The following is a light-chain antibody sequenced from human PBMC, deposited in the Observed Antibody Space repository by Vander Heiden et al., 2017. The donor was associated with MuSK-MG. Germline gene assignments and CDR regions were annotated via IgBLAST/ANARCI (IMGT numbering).Light chain of an antibody. J-gene: IGLJ1*01. CDR2: DDS. Sequence: SYVLTQPPSVSVAPGQTARSTCGGNNIGSKSVHWYQQKPGQAPVLVVYDDSDRRLGIPERFSGSNSGNTATLTISRVEAGDEADYYCQVWDSSSDHPGYVFGTGTKVTVL. CDR1: NIGSKS. CDR3: QVWDSSSDHPGYV. V-gene: IGLV3-21*02.